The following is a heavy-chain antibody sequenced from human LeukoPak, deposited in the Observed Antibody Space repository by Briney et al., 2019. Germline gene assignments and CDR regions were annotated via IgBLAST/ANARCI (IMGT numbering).Heavy chain of an antibody. V-gene: IGHV3-23*01. D-gene: IGHD5-12*01. J-gene: IGHJ4*02. CDR2: ISGSSGST. CDR3: AKAPSGYDSVDY. Sequence: PGGSLRLSCAASGFTFSSYAMSWVRQAPGKGLEWVSAISGSSGSTYYADSVKGRFTISRDNSRNTLYLQMNSLRAEDTAVYYCAKAPSGYDSVDYWGQGTLVTVSS. CDR1: GFTFSSYA.